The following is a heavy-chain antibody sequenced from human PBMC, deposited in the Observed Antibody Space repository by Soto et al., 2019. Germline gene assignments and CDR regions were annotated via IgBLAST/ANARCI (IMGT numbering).Heavy chain of an antibody. J-gene: IGHJ4*02. CDR1: GFSFSDYT. V-gene: IGHV3-21*01. D-gene: IGHD3-10*01. CDR3: ARGLGGVPVAADFDY. Sequence: GSLRLSCVASGFSFSDYTMTWVRQAPGKVLDWVSTISTSSSNIFYAASVKGRFTVSRDNAKNSLYLQMDNLRAEDTAVYFSARGLGGVPVAADFDYWGQGXLVTVYS. CDR2: ISTSSSNI.